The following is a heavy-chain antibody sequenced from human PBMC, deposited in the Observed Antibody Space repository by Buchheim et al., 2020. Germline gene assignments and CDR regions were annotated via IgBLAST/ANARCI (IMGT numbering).Heavy chain of an antibody. J-gene: IGHJ3*01. D-gene: IGHD3-10*01. CDR1: GASISSGGYY. Sequence: QVQLQESGPGLVKPSQTLSLTCTVSGASISSGGYYWSWIRQLPGKGLEWIGYIYYSGSTYFNPSLKSRVTMSVDTSKNQFSLKLSSVTAADTPVYYCARGNAPMGAFDLWGQGT. CDR2: IYYSGST. V-gene: IGHV4-31*03. CDR3: ARGNAPMGAFDL.